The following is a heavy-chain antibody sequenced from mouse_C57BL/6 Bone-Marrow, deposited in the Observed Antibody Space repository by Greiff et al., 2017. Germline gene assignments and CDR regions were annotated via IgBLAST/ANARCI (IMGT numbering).Heavy chain of an antibody. V-gene: IGHV1-9*01. J-gene: IGHJ2*01. D-gene: IGHD4-1*01. CDR1: GYTFTGYW. CDR2: YLPGSGST. Sequence: QVQLQQSGAELMKPGASVKLSCKATGYTFTGYWIEWVKQRPGRGLQWIVEYLPGSGSTNYNEKFKGKATFTADTSSNTAYMQLSSLTTEDSASXYCAIKDWAFDYWGQGTTLTVSS. CDR3: AIKDWAFDY.